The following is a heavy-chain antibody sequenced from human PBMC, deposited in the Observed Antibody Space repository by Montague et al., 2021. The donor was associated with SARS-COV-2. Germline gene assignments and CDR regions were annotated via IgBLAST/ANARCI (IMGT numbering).Heavy chain of an antibody. CDR3: ARGGVDYGMDV. D-gene: IGHD3-10*01. V-gene: IGHV3-30-3*01. CDR2: ISYDGSNK. CDR1: GFTFSSYA. J-gene: IGHJ6*02. Sequence: LRLSCAASGFTFSSYATHWVRQAPGKGLEWVTIISYDGSNKYYADSVKGRFTISRDNSENTLYLQMNSLRAEDTAVYYCARGGVDYGMDVWGQGTTVTVSS.